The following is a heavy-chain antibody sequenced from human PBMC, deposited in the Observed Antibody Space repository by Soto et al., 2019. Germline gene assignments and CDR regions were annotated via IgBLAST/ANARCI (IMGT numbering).Heavy chain of an antibody. D-gene: IGHD3-16*01. Sequence: EVQLMESGGGLIQPGGSLRLSCAASGFNVNTDYMNWVRQTPGKGLEWVSFIYNGESTHYADSVKGRFTISSDKSKNTLYLQMNSLRVEDTAVYYCARDGRGLGKLSLFEYWGQGTLVTVSS. CDR3: ARDGRGLGKLSLFEY. J-gene: IGHJ4*02. CDR1: GFNVNTDY. V-gene: IGHV3-53*01. CDR2: IYNGEST.